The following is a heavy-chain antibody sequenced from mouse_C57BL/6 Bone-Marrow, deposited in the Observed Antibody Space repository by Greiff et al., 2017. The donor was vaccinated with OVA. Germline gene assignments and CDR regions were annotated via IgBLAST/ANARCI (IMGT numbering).Heavy chain of an antibody. CDR3: ERNTRVVAD. CDR1: GYTFTSYW. J-gene: IGHJ2*01. V-gene: IGHV1-64*01. CDR2: IHPNSGST. Sequence: QVQLQQPGAELVKPGASVKLSCKASGYTFTSYWMHWVKQRPGQGLEWIGMIHPNSGSTNYNEKFKSKATLTVDKSSSTAYMQLSSVTSEDAEVYYSERNTRVVADWGKGTTVTVSS. D-gene: IGHD1-1*01.